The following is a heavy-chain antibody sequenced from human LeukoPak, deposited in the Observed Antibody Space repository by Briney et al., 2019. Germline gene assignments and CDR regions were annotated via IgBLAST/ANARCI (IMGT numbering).Heavy chain of an antibody. J-gene: IGHJ4*02. V-gene: IGHV4-4*02. CDR1: GYSISHGYW. CDR3: ARNGDYSADS. CDR2: IHHSGRT. Sequence: PSETLSLTCAVSGYSISHGYWWSWVRQPPGKGLEWIGEIHHSGRTNYNPSLKRRVTMSVDKSKNQFSLKVTSVTAADTATYYCARNGDYSADSWGQGTLLTVSS. D-gene: IGHD4-17*01.